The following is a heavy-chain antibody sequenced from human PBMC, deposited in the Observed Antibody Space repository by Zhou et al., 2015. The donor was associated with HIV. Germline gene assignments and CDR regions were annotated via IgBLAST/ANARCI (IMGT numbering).Heavy chain of an antibody. CDR1: GGTFSSYA. J-gene: IGHJ1*01. CDR2: IIPIFGTA. V-gene: IGHV1-69*01. CDR3: ARAGARVAAAGAEYFQH. D-gene: IGHD6-13*01. Sequence: QVQLVQSGAEVKKPGSSVKVSCKASGGTFSSYAISWVRQAPGQGLEWMGGIIPIFGTANYAQKFQGRVTITADESTSTAYMELSSLRSEDTAVYYCARAGARVAAAGAEYFQHWGQGTLVTVSS.